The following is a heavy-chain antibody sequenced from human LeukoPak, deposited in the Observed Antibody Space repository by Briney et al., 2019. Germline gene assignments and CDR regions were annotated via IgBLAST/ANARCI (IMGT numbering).Heavy chain of an antibody. CDR1: GFTFSSYS. D-gene: IGHD6-19*01. V-gene: IGHV3-21*01. CDR3: ARDPSSAVAGYFDY. J-gene: IGHJ4*02. Sequence: GGSLRLSCAASGFTFSSYSMNWVRQAPGKGLEWVSSISSSSSYIYYADSVKGRFTISRDNAKNSLHLQMNSLRVEDTAVYYCARDPSSAVAGYFDYWGQGTLVTVSS. CDR2: ISSSSSYI.